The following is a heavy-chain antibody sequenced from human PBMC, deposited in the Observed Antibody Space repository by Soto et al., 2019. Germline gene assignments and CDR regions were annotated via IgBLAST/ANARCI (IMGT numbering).Heavy chain of an antibody. D-gene: IGHD3-22*01. V-gene: IGHV3-23*01. J-gene: IGHJ5*01. CDR1: AFTFNNYA. CDR3: SISHYSASTGNFTDS. CDR2: IGGSGRTT. Sequence: GGSLRLSCAASAFTFNNYAMSWVRQAPGKGLEWVSGIGGSGRTTYYADSVKGRFTISRDNSNNTLFLQMNSLRAEDTAVYYCSISHYSASTGNFTDSWRQAPLVSV.